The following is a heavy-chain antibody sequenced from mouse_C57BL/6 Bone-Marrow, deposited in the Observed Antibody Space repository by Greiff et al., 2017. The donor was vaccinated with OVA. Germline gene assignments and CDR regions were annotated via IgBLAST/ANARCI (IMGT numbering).Heavy chain of an antibody. CDR3: ARDDYGNSGFAY. CDR2: IYPRSGNT. Sequence: QVQLQQSGAELARPGASVKLSCKASGYTFTSYGISWVKQRTEQGLEWIGAIYPRSGNTSYNEKFKGKATLTADKSSSTAYMELRSLTSEDSAVYFCARDDYGNSGFAYWGQGTLVTVSA. CDR1: GYTFTSYG. V-gene: IGHV1-81*01. J-gene: IGHJ3*01. D-gene: IGHD2-1*01.